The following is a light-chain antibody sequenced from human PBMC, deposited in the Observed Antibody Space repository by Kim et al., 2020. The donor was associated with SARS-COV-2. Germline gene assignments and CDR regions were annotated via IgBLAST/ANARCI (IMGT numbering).Light chain of an antibody. Sequence: SSELTQDPAVSVALGQTVRITCQGDSLRSYYASWYQQKPGQAPVLVIYGKNNRPSGIPDRFSGSSSGNTASLTITGAQAEDEADYYCNSRDSSGVVFGGGTNLTVL. V-gene: IGLV3-19*01. J-gene: IGLJ2*01. CDR2: GKN. CDR3: NSRDSSGVV. CDR1: SLRSYY.